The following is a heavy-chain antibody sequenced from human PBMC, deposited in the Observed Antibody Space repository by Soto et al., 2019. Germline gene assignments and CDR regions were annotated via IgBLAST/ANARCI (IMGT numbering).Heavy chain of an antibody. CDR3: ARGYYGGNSIFDY. D-gene: IGHD4-17*01. CDR2: IYYSGST. CDR1: GGSISSGGYY. J-gene: IGHJ4*02. V-gene: IGHV4-31*02. Sequence: TLSLTCTVSGGSISSGGYYWSWIRQHPGKGLEWIWYIYYSGSTYYNPSLKSRVTISVDTSKNQFSLKLSSVTAADTAVYYCARGYYGGNSIFDYWGQGTLVTVSS.